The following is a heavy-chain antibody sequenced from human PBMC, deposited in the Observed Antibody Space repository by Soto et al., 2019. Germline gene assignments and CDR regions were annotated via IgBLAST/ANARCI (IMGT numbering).Heavy chain of an antibody. CDR2: IYYSGST. V-gene: IGHV4-31*03. Sequence: QVQLQESGPGLVKPSQTLSLTCTVSGGSISSGGYYWSWIRQHPGKGLEWIGYIYYSGSTYYNPSLKSRVTISVDTSKNQFSLKLSSVTAADTAVYYCARDREQQLQLRSYYYGMDVWGQGTTVTVSS. CDR1: GGSISSGGYY. D-gene: IGHD6-13*01. CDR3: ARDREQQLQLRSYYYGMDV. J-gene: IGHJ6*02.